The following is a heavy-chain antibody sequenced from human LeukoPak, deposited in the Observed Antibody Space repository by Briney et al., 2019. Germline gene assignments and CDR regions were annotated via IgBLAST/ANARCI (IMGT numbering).Heavy chain of an antibody. CDR2: ISAGGSST. CDR1: GFPFSNFA. Sequence: GGSLRLSCAASGFPFSNFAMTWIRQAPGKGLERISLISAGGSSTFDADSMRGRFTISRDNYKNTLYLQMNSLRVEDTAVYYCAKAGGRGWSNWFDPWGQGTQVTVSS. D-gene: IGHD6-19*01. V-gene: IGHV3-23*01. CDR3: AKAGGRGWSNWFDP. J-gene: IGHJ5*02.